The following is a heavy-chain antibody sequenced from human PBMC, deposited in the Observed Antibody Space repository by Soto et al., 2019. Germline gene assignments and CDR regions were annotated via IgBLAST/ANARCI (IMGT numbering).Heavy chain of an antibody. CDR1: GFTFSSYG. CDR2: ISYDGSNK. CDR3: AKDLRGGYYGSDLDY. Sequence: LKISCAASGFTFSSYGMHWVRQAPGKGLEWVAVISYDGSNKYYADSVKGRFTISRDNSKNTLYLQMNSLRAEDTAVYYCAKDLRGGYYGSDLDYWGQGTLVTVSS. J-gene: IGHJ4*02. V-gene: IGHV3-30*18. D-gene: IGHD3-10*01.